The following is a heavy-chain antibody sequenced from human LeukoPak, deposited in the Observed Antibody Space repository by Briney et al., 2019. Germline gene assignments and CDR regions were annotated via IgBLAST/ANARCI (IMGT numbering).Heavy chain of an antibody. J-gene: IGHJ4*02. CDR3: AREGPETYNFDF. D-gene: IGHD5-18*01. CDR2: IRPSGST. CDR1: GYTFTSYY. Sequence: ASVKVSCKASGYTFTSYYIHWVRQAPGQGLEYMGIIRPSGSTAYAQKFQGRATMTRDTSTSAVYMELSSLRSEDTAVYYCAREGPETYNFDFWGQGTQVTVSS. V-gene: IGHV1-46*01.